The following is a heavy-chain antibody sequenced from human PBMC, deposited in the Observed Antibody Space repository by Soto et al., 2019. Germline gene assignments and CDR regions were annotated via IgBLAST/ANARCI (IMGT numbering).Heavy chain of an antibody. CDR2: IYYSGST. CDR1: GGSISSGDYY. CDR3: ARPWGTYFDF. J-gene: IGHJ4*02. Sequence: SETLSLTCTVSGGSISSGDYYWSWIRQPPGKGLEWIGYIYYSGSTVYAPSLRSRVTISVDTSKNQFSLKLSSVTAADTAVYYCARPWGTYFDFWGQGTLVTVSS. V-gene: IGHV4-30-4*02. D-gene: IGHD7-27*01.